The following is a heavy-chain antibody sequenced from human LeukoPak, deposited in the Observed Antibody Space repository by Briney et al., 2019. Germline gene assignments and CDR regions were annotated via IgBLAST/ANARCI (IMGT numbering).Heavy chain of an antibody. Sequence: PETLSLTCTVSGGSISSYYWSWIRQPPGKGLEWIGYIYYSGSITSNPSLKSRVTISVDTSKNQFSPKLSSVTAADTAVYYCARTSRGYSSGWYYFDYWGQGTLVTVSS. CDR2: IYYSGSI. J-gene: IGHJ4*02. CDR3: ARTSRGYSSGWYYFDY. D-gene: IGHD6-19*01. V-gene: IGHV4-59*01. CDR1: GGSISSYY.